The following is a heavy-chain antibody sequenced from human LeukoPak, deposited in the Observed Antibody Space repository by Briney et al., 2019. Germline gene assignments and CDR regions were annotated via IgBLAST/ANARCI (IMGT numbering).Heavy chain of an antibody. CDR2: ISYDGSNK. D-gene: IGHD5-24*01. J-gene: IGHJ4*02. Sequence: GGSLRLSCAASGFTFSSYAMRWVRQAPGKGLEWVAVISYDGSNKYYADSVKGRFTISRDNSKNTLYLQMNSLRAEDTAVYYCARGLRDGYNYPYYFDYWGQGTLVTVSS. V-gene: IGHV3-30-3*01. CDR1: GFTFSSYA. CDR3: ARGLRDGYNYPYYFDY.